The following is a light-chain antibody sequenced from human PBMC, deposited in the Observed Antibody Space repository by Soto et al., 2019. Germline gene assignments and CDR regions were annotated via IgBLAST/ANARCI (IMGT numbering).Light chain of an antibody. CDR2: TAS. Sequence: DIQLTQSPSSLSASVGDRVTITCRASQSISTYLNWYQLKPGRAPRLLIYTASSLLNGVPSRFSGSGSGTDFALTISSLQPDDFATYYCQQGYGAPSFGQGTKVEV. V-gene: IGKV1-39*01. J-gene: IGKJ1*01. CDR1: QSISTY. CDR3: QQGYGAPS.